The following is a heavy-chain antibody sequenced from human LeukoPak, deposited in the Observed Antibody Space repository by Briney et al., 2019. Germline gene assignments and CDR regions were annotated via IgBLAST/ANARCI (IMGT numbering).Heavy chain of an antibody. CDR3: AREFHCSGGTCYIDYYYYAMDV. J-gene: IGHJ6*04. CDR1: GFTFSSYW. CDR2: IKQDGSER. D-gene: IGHD2-15*01. V-gene: IGHV3-7*03. Sequence: GGSLRLSCAASGFTFSSYWMSWVRQAPGKGLEWVANIKQDGSERYYVDSVKGRFTISRDNAKNSVYLQTNSLRVEDTAVYYCAREFHCSGGTCYIDYYYYAMDVWAKGPRSPSPQ.